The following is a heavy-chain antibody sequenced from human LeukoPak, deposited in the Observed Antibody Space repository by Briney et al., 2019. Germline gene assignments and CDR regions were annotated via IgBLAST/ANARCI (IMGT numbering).Heavy chain of an antibody. CDR2: ISISGDAT. CDR3: AKAPPYTKYFDY. V-gene: IGHV3-23*01. CDR1: GFIFSNYA. J-gene: IGHJ4*02. Sequence: GGSLRLSCAGSGFIFSNYAMSWVRQAPGQGLEWVSTISISGDATFYADAVKGRFTISRDNSKNTLYLQMYSLRAEDTAIYYCAKAPPYTKYFDYWGQGTLLIVSS. D-gene: IGHD1-1*01.